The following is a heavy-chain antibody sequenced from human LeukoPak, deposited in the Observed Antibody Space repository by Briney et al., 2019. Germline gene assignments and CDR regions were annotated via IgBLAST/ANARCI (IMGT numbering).Heavy chain of an antibody. CDR3: AKSTIVGATVDAFDI. V-gene: IGHV3-30*02. D-gene: IGHD1-26*01. J-gene: IGHJ3*02. Sequence: GGPLRLSCAASGFTFSSYVMHWVRQAPGKGLEWVAFIRYDGTNRYYADSVKGRFTISRDNSKNTLYLQMNSLRAEDTAVYYCAKSTIVGATVDAFDIWGQGTMVTVSS. CDR1: GFTFSSYV. CDR2: IRYDGTNR.